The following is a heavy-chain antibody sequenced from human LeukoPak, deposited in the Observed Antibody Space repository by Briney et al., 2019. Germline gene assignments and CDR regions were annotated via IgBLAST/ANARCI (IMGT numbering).Heavy chain of an antibody. Sequence: GGSLRLSCAASGFTFTNYGMHWVRQAPGKGLEWVAIISHDGTIQHYGDSLKGRFTISRDNSKNTVSLQVNNLRPEDTAVYFCAKAPYIRGYYFDFWGQEIPVSVSS. J-gene: IGHJ4*02. D-gene: IGHD3-22*01. V-gene: IGHV3-30*18. CDR3: AKAPYIRGYYFDF. CDR2: ISHDGTIQ. CDR1: GFTFTNYG.